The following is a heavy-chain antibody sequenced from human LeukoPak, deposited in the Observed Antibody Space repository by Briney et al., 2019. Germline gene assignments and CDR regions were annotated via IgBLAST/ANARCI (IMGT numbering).Heavy chain of an antibody. D-gene: IGHD1-26*01. J-gene: IGHJ4*02. CDR1: GFTVSSKF. CDR3: AKDFVGPDDY. V-gene: IGHV3-53*01. CDR2: IYNSANT. Sequence: GGSLRLSCAASGFTVSSKFMNWVRQAPGKGLEWVSVIYNSANTHYADSVKGRFTISRDNANSMLYLQMNSLRAEDSAVYYCAKDFVGPDDYWGQGTLVTVSS.